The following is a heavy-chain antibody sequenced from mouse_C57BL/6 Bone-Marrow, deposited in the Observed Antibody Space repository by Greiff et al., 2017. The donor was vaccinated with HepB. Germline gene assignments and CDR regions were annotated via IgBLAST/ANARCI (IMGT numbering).Heavy chain of an antibody. CDR1: GYAFSSSW. D-gene: IGHD1-1*01. J-gene: IGHJ1*03. V-gene: IGHV1-82*01. CDR3: ARPNYYGSSYVRWYFDV. Sequence: VQLQQSGPELVKPGASVKISCKASGYAFSSSWMNWVKQRPGKGLEWIGRIYPGDGDTNYNGKFKGKATLTADKSSSTAYMQLSSLTSEDSAVYFGARPNYYGSSYVRWYFDVWGTGTTVTVSS. CDR2: IYPGDGDT.